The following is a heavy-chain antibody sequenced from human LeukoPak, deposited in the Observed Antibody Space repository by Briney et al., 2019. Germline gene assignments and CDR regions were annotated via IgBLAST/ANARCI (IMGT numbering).Heavy chain of an antibody. Sequence: PSETLSLTCAVYGGSFSGYYWSWIRQPPGKGLEWIGEINHSGSTNYNPSLKSRVTISVDTSKNQFSLKLSSVTAADTAVYYCARLAVAGTKLYFDYWGQGTLVTVSS. CDR1: GGSFSGYY. CDR2: INHSGST. V-gene: IGHV4-34*01. D-gene: IGHD6-19*01. CDR3: ARLAVAGTKLYFDY. J-gene: IGHJ4*02.